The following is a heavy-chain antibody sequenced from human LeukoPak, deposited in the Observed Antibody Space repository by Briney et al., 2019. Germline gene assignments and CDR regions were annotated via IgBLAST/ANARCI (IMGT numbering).Heavy chain of an antibody. CDR3: ARDPSNTSGWSPYFDS. Sequence: ASVKVSCKASGYTYTNHGITWVRQAPGQGPEWMGWISAYNRDTKYAQNFQGRVTFITESSTSTAYMELRSLGSNDTAVYYCARDPSNTSGWSPYFDSWRQGTLVTVSA. J-gene: IGHJ4*02. CDR1: GYTYTNHG. V-gene: IGHV1-18*04. CDR2: ISAYNRDT. D-gene: IGHD6-13*01.